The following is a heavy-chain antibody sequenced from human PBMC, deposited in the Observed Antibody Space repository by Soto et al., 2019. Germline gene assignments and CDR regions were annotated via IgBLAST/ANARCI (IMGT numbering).Heavy chain of an antibody. CDR2: ITGSGTST. V-gene: IGHV3-23*01. Sequence: EAQLLESGGGLVQPGGSLRLSCAASGFTFSNYAMTWVRQPPGKGLEWLSAITGSGTSTYYAASVKGRLTISRDNSKNTLYLQMNTLRADDTAIYYCANAAAVWDSFDYWGQGTLVTVSS. D-gene: IGHD6-13*01. CDR1: GFTFSNYA. CDR3: ANAAAVWDSFDY. J-gene: IGHJ4*02.